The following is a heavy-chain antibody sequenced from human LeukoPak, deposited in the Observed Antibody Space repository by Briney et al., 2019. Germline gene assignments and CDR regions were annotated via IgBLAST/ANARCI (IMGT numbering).Heavy chain of an antibody. CDR2: IYCSGST. V-gene: IGHV4-59*01. D-gene: IGHD2-2*01. J-gene: IGHJ6*03. CDR1: GGSISSYY. Sequence: SETLSLTCTVSGGSISSYYWSWIRQPPGKGLEWIGYIYCSGSTNYNPSLKSRVTISVDTSKNQFSLKLSSVTAADTAVYYCARVRRLIGYCSSTSCYAPYYYYYMDVWGKGTTVTVSS. CDR3: ARVRRLIGYCSSTSCYAPYYYYYMDV.